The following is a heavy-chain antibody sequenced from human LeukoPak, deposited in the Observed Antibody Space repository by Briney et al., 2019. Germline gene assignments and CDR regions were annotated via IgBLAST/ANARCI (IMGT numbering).Heavy chain of an antibody. D-gene: IGHD4-11*01. V-gene: IGHV3-21*01. J-gene: IGHJ3*02. CDR2: ISSSSNYI. Sequence: GGSLRLSCAASGFTFGSYSMNWVRQAPGKGLEWVSSISSSSNYIYYADSVKGRFTISRDNAKNSLYLQMNSLRAEDTAVYYCARDLVTTGPSNEPPDAFDIWGQGTMVTVSS. CDR1: GFTFGSYS. CDR3: ARDLVTTGPSNEPPDAFDI.